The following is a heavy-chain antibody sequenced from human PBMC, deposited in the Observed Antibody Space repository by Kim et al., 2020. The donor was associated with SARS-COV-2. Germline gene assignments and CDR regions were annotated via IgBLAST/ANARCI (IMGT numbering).Heavy chain of an antibody. Sequence: GYADSVKRRFTSSRDNAKNSLYLQMNSLGAEDTALYDCARVRTRINPLDVWGQGTTVTVSS. J-gene: IGHJ6*02. V-gene: IGHV3-9*01. CDR3: ARVRTRINPLDV.